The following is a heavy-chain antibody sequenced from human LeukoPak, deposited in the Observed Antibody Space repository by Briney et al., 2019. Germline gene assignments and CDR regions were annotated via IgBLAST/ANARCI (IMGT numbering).Heavy chain of an antibody. J-gene: IGHJ4*02. CDR1: GFTFSSYA. CDR2: ISYDGSNK. D-gene: IGHD3-10*01. CDR3: AREQGSWWVGGGGFDY. V-gene: IGHV3-30-3*01. Sequence: GGSLRLSCAASGFTFSSYAMHWVRQAPGKGLEWVAVISYDGSNKYYADSVKGRFTISRDNSKNTLYLQMNSLRAEDTAVYYCAREQGSWWVGGGGFDYWGQGTLVTVSS.